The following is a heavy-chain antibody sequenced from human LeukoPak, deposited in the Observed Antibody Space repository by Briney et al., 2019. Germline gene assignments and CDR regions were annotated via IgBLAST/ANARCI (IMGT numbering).Heavy chain of an antibody. CDR1: DGSLSSYY. CDR3: ARDTISGHFDY. V-gene: IGHV4-4*07. CDR2: TYTSGST. Sequence: PSETLSLTCTVSDGSLSSYYRSWIRQPAGKGLEWIGRTYTSGSTSYNPSLKSRVTMSVDTSKKQFSLKLSSVTAADTAVYYCARDTISGHFDYWGQGTLVTVSS. D-gene: IGHD6-25*01. J-gene: IGHJ4*02.